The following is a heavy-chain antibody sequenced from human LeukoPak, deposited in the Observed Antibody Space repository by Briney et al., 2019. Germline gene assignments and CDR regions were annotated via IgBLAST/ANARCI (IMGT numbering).Heavy chain of an antibody. D-gene: IGHD6-6*01. V-gene: IGHV4-4*07. Sequence: SETLSLTCTVSLGSISSDYWSWIRQPAGKGLEWIGRIYTSGSTNYNPSLKSRVTMSTDTSKNQFSLQLSSVTAADTAVYYCARHGFESSSSYFDYWGQGTLVTVSS. CDR2: IYTSGST. CDR3: ARHGFESSSSYFDY. CDR1: LGSISSDY. J-gene: IGHJ4*02.